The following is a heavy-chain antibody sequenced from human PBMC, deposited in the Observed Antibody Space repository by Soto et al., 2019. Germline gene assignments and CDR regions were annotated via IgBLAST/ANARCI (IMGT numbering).Heavy chain of an antibody. V-gene: IGHV3-11*01. Sequence: AGGSLRLSCAASGFTFIDYYMSWSRQAPGKGLEWVSYIGSSDNIIYYADSVKGRFTISRDNAKNSLYLQMNSLRAEDTAVYYCARDLGYYESSGYFDYWGQGTLVTVSS. D-gene: IGHD3-22*01. CDR3: ARDLGYYESSGYFDY. J-gene: IGHJ4*02. CDR1: GFTFIDYY. CDR2: IGSSDNII.